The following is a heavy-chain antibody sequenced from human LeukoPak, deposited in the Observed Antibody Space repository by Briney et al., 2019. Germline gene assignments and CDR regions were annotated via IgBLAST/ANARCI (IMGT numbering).Heavy chain of an antibody. CDR1: RDTFSSYA. CDR2: IIPILGIA. CDR3: ARDYDILTGLLAYYGMDV. V-gene: IGHV1-69*04. Sequence: SVKVSCKDSRDTFSSYAINWVRQAPGQRLGWMGRIIPILGIANYAQKFQGRVTITADKSTSTAYMELSSLRSEDTAVYYCARDYDILTGLLAYYGMDVWGQGTTVTVSS. J-gene: IGHJ6*02. D-gene: IGHD3-9*01.